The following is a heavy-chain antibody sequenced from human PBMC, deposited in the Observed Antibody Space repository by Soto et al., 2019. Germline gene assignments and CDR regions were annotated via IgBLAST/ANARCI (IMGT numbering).Heavy chain of an antibody. Sequence: XESLTISCKASGFTFSSYSLGWVRHMPGKGLQWMGNIFSSDSSAKYSPSFVGQVTISVDRSINTAYLQWSSLKASDTAIYYCGTWRGSSWFDYWGPGTLVTVSS. CDR1: GFTFSSYS. J-gene: IGHJ4*02. CDR2: IFSSDSSA. D-gene: IGHD2-2*01. CDR3: GTWRGSSWFDY. V-gene: IGHV5-51*01.